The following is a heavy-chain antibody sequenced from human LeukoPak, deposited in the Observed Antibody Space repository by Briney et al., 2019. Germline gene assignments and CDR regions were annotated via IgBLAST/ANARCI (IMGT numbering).Heavy chain of an antibody. Sequence: NASETLSLTCTVSGVSISSSSYYWGWIRQPPGKGLEWIGTIYYSGCTYYNPSLKSRLTMSVDTSKNQFSLKLSSVTVADTAIYYCARQTYYYDSSGHPYWYFDLWGRGTLVTVSS. CDR2: IYYSGCT. V-gene: IGHV4-39*01. J-gene: IGHJ2*01. D-gene: IGHD3-22*01. CDR1: GVSISSSSYY. CDR3: ARQTYYYDSSGHPYWYFDL.